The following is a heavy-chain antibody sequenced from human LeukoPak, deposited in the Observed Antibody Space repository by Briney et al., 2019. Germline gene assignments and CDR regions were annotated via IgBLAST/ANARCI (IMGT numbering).Heavy chain of an antibody. Sequence: GGSLRLSCAASGFTFSTYGMHWVRQAPGKGLERVAVIWYDGSIKYYADSVKGRVTISRDNSKNTLFLQMNSLRAEDTAVYYCARIGCTGNNCKPHSYYDMDVWGKGTTVTVSS. CDR1: GFTFSTYG. J-gene: IGHJ6*04. CDR3: ARIGCTGNNCKPHSYYDMDV. D-gene: IGHD2-8*02. CDR2: IWYDGSIK. V-gene: IGHV3-33*01.